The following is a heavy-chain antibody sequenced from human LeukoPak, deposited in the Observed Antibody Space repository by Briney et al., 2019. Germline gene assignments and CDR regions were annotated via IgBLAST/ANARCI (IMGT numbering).Heavy chain of an antibody. Sequence: GESQKISCKGSGYSFITYWIGWVRQMPGKGLEWMGIIYPADSDTRYSPSFQGQVTISADKSISTAYLQWSSLKASDTAIYYCARGYGTPYFDYWGQGTLVTVSS. V-gene: IGHV5-51*01. D-gene: IGHD5-18*01. CDR2: IYPADSDT. CDR3: ARGYGTPYFDY. J-gene: IGHJ4*02. CDR1: GYSFITYW.